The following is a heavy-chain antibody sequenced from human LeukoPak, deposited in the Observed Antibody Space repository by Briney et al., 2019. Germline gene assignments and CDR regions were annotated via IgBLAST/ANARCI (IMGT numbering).Heavy chain of an antibody. CDR1: GGSISSGGYS. CDR3: ARIYSSSWYANYYFDY. J-gene: IGHJ4*02. Sequence: PSETLSLTCAVSGGSISSGGYSWSWIRQPPGKGLEWIGYIYYSGSTYYNPSLKSRVTISVDTSKNQFSLKLSSVTAADTAVYYCARIYSSSWYANYYFDYWGQGTLVTVSS. CDR2: IYYSGST. V-gene: IGHV4-30-4*07. D-gene: IGHD6-13*01.